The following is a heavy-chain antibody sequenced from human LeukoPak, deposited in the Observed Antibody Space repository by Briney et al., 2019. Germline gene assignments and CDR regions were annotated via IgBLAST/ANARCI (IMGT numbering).Heavy chain of an antibody. CDR2: MYYSGST. J-gene: IGHJ3*02. Sequence: PSETLSLTCTVSGGAISFYYWSWIRQPPGKGLDWIAYMYYSGSTNYNPSLKSRVSISVDTSQNQFSLKLTSVTAADTAVYYCARGGSIVGATPHDTFDIWGQGTMVTVSS. V-gene: IGHV4-59*01. CDR3: ARGGSIVGATPHDTFDI. D-gene: IGHD1-26*01. CDR1: GGAISFYY.